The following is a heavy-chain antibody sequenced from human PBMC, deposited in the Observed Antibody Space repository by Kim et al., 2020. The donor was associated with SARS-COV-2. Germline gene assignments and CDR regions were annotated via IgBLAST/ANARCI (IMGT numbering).Heavy chain of an antibody. CDR2: ISYDGSNK. D-gene: IGHD3-22*01. J-gene: IGHJ4*01. CDR3: ARAWYDSSGYSRGIDY. CDR1: GFTFSSYA. V-gene: IGHV3-30*04. Sequence: GGSLRLSCAASGFTFSSYAMHWVRQAPGKGLEWVAVISYDGSNKYYADSVKGRFTISRDNSKNTPYLQMNSLRAEDTAVYYCARAWYDSSGYSRGIDYWG.